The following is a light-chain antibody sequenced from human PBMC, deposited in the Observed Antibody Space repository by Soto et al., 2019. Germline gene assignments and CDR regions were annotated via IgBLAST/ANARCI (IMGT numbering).Light chain of an antibody. CDR1: SSDIGNNY. V-gene: IGLV1-51*02. Sequence: QSVLTQPPSVSAAPGQKVTISCFGSSSDIGNNYVSWYQHLPGTAPKLLIYETNKRHSGIPDRFSGSKSGTSATLDITGLQAGDEADYYCGTWDNSLSADVFGTGTQLTVL. J-gene: IGLJ1*01. CDR2: ETN. CDR3: GTWDNSLSADV.